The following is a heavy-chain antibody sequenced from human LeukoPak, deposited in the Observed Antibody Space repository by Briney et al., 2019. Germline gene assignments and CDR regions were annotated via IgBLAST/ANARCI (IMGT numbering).Heavy chain of an antibody. J-gene: IGHJ4*02. D-gene: IGHD3-9*01. CDR2: ISSDGNVK. CDR3: VRDLTYGARFDY. Sequence: GGSLRLSCLGSGFTFTDYAIHWLRQAPGKELESVAFISSDGNVKFYVDSLKGRITISRDNFRNTVSLEMSTLRPEDPALYYCVRDLTYGARFDYWGQGTLVTVSS. CDR1: GFTFTDYA. V-gene: IGHV3-30*04.